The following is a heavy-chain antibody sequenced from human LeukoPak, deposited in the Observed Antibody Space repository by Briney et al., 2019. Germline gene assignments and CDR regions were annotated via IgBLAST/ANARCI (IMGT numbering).Heavy chain of an antibody. D-gene: IGHD3-3*01. Sequence: ASVKVSCKASGYTFTSYGISWVRQAPGQGLEWMGWISAYNGNTNYAQKLQGRVTMTTDTSTSTAYMELRSLRSDDTAVYYCARGYYDFWSGYYSILYYYMDVWGKGTTVTVPS. CDR1: GYTFTSYG. V-gene: IGHV1-18*01. J-gene: IGHJ6*03. CDR3: ARGYYDFWSGYYSILYYYMDV. CDR2: ISAYNGNT.